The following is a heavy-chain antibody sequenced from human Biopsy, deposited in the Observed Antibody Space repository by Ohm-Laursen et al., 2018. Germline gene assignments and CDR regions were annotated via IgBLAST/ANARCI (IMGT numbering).Heavy chain of an antibody. CDR1: GFSISDYY. CDR2: ISSSGLTI. V-gene: IGHV3-11*01. CDR3: AKVHRRRDGYSYRDY. Sequence: SLRLSCSASGFSISDYYMSWIRQAPGKGLEWVSYISSSGLTIYYADSVEGRFTVTRDNPKNSLYLQMNSLRVEDTAVYYCAKVHRRRDGYSYRDYWGQGTLVSASS. D-gene: IGHD5-24*01. J-gene: IGHJ4*02.